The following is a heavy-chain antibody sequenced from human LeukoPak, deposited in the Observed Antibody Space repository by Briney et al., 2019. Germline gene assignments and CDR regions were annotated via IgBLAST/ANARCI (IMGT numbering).Heavy chain of an antibody. V-gene: IGHV3-48*04. J-gene: IGHJ4*02. CDR3: ARDLSLYCSGGSCYSLNY. Sequence: GGSLRLSCTASGFTFSSYSMNWVRQAPGKGLEWVSYISSSGSTIYYADSVKGRFTISRDNAKNSLYLQMNRLRAEDTAVYYCARDLSLYCSGGSCYSLNYWGQGTLVTVSS. D-gene: IGHD2-15*01. CDR1: GFTFSSYS. CDR2: ISSSGSTI.